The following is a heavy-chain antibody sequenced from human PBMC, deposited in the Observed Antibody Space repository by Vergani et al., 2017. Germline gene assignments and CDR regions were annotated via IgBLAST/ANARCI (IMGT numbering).Heavy chain of an antibody. Sequence: QVQLVQSGAEVKKPGSSVKVSCKASGGTFSSYAISWVRQAPGQGLEWMGGIIPIFGTANYAQKFQGRVTITADESTSTAYMELSSLRSEDTAVYYCARAARVWFGELPHYYYYMDVWGKGTTVTVSS. J-gene: IGHJ6*03. D-gene: IGHD3-10*01. CDR3: ARAARVWFGELPHYYYYMDV. CDR1: GGTFSSYA. V-gene: IGHV1-69*01. CDR2: IIPIFGTA.